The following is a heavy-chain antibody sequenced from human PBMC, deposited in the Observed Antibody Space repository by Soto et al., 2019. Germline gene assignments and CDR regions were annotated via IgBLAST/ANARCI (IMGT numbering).Heavy chain of an antibody. V-gene: IGHV1-69*12. CDR1: GGTFSSYA. J-gene: IGHJ3*02. D-gene: IGHD6-19*01. CDR3: ARDRPYSSGWYDHDAFDI. CDR2: IIPIFGTA. Sequence: QVQLVQSGAEVKKPGSSVKVSCKASGGTFSSYAISWVRQAPGQGLEWMGGIIPIFGTANYAQKFRGRVTITADESTSTAYMELSSLRSEDTAVYYCARDRPYSSGWYDHDAFDIWGQGTMVTVSS.